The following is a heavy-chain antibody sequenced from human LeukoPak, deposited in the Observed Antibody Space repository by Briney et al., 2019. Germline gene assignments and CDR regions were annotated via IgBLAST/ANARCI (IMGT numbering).Heavy chain of an antibody. D-gene: IGHD3-22*01. CDR2: INPTSGGT. Sequence: ASVKVSCKASGYTFTGYYMHWVRQAPGQGLEWMGRINPTSGGTNYAQKFLGRVTMTRATSISTAYMELSRLRSDDTAVYYCATEKFEGYDSSGPNYWGQGTLVTVSS. CDR3: ATEKFEGYDSSGPNY. J-gene: IGHJ4*02. V-gene: IGHV1-2*06. CDR1: GYTFTGYY.